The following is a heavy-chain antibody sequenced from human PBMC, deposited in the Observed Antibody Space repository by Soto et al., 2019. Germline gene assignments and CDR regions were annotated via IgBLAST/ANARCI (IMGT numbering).Heavy chain of an antibody. CDR1: GYTFTGYY. Sequence: ASVKVSCKASGYTFTGYYMHWVRQAPGQGLEWMGWINPNSGGTNYAQKFQGRVTMTRDTSISTAYMGLSRLRSDDTAVYYCARDRRYPVATITKYYYYGMDVWGQGTTVTVSS. CDR2: INPNSGGT. D-gene: IGHD5-12*01. J-gene: IGHJ6*02. CDR3: ARDRRYPVATITKYYYYGMDV. V-gene: IGHV1-2*02.